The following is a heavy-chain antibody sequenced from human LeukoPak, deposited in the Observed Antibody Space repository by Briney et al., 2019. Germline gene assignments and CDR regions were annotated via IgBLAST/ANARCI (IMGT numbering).Heavy chain of an antibody. V-gene: IGHV1-24*01. Sequence: ASVKVSCKASGYTFTGYYMHWVRQAPGKGLEWVGGFDPEDGETIYAQKFQGRVTMTEDTSTDTAYMELSSLRSEDTAVYYCATDSGSSWYKGYCGMDVWGQGTTVTVSS. CDR2: FDPEDGET. J-gene: IGHJ6*02. D-gene: IGHD6-13*01. CDR1: GYTFTGYY. CDR3: ATDSGSSWYKGYCGMDV.